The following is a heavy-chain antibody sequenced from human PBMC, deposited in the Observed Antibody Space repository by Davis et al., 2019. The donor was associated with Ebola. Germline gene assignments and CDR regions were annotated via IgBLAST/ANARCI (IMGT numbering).Heavy chain of an antibody. CDR1: GYTFIGYY. CDR2: INPNSGGT. CDR3: ARDQGGRLDTAMVHADPSRFFDY. J-gene: IGHJ4*02. V-gene: IGHV1-2*02. D-gene: IGHD5-18*01. Sequence: ASVKVSCKASGYTFIGYYMHWVRQAPGQGLEWMGWINPNSGGTNYAQKFQGRVTMTRDTSISTAYMELSRLRSDDTAVYYCARDQGGRLDTAMVHADPSRFFDYWGQGTLVTVSS.